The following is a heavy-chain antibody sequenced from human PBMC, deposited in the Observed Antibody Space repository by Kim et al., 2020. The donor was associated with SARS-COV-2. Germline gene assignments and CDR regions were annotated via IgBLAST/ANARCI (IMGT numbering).Heavy chain of an antibody. CDR1: GGSISSSSYY. CDR2: IYYSGST. CDR3: RRRGYSYGTHYYGMDV. D-gene: IGHD5-18*01. V-gene: IGHV4-39*01. Sequence: SETLSLTCTVSGGSISSSSYYWGWIRQPPGKGLEWIGSIYYSGSTYYNPSLKSRVTISVDTSKNQFSLKLSSVTAADTAVYYCRRRGYSYGTHYYGMDVWGQGTTVTVSS. J-gene: IGHJ6*02.